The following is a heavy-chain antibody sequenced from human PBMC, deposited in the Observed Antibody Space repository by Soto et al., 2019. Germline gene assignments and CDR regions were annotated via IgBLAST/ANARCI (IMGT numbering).Heavy chain of an antibody. J-gene: IGHJ4*02. D-gene: IGHD6-19*01. CDR1: GYTFTSYG. CDR2: ISAYNGNT. V-gene: IGHV1-18*01. Sequence: QVQLVQSGAEVKKPGASVKVSCKASGYTFTSYGISWVRQAPGQGLEWMGWISAYNGNTNYAQKLQGRSTKNTEPSTSTGYMELRSLRSDDTAVYYCARDLAVGLVDYWGQGTLVTVSS. CDR3: ARDLAVGLVDY.